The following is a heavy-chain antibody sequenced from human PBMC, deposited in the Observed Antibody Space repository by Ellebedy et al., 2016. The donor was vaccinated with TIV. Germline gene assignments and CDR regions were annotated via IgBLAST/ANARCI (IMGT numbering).Heavy chain of an antibody. Sequence: GESLKISCAASGFTFSDSGMTWARPAPGTGLGWVAGPSSGGFTYYADAVRGRFTLSSDNSKNTLYLQMNNQRAEETATYYCVKGTGTMDVWGQGTTVTVSS. CDR2: PSSGGFT. CDR3: VKGTGTMDV. V-gene: IGHV3-23*01. CDR1: GFTFSDSG. J-gene: IGHJ6*02. D-gene: IGHD1-1*01.